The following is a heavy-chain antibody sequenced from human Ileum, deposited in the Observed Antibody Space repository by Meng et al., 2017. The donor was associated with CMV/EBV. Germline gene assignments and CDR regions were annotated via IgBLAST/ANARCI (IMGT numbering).Heavy chain of an antibody. V-gene: IGHV3-30*02. CDR2: IRYDGSNK. Sequence: GESLKISCAPSGFRFSDYGMHWVRQAPGKGLEWVAFIRYDGSNKYYADSVKGRFTISRDNSKNTLYLQMNSLRAEDTAVYYCAKDPGVYSYGPYGMDVWGQGTTVTVSS. J-gene: IGHJ6*02. CDR1: GFRFSDYG. CDR3: AKDPGVYSYGPYGMDV. D-gene: IGHD5-18*01.